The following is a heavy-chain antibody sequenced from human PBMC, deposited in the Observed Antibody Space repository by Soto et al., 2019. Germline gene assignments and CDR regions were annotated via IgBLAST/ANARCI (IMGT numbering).Heavy chain of an antibody. J-gene: IGHJ5*02. CDR3: ARVLRGWFDP. CDR1: GGSISDNF. V-gene: IGHV4-4*07. Sequence: LSLTCTVSGGSISDNFWTWIRQPAGKGLEWIGRIHGSGITNYKASLKSRVTMSVDKTKNDVSLKLTSVTAADTAVYYCARVLRGWFDPWGQGTPVTVS. CDR2: IHGSGIT.